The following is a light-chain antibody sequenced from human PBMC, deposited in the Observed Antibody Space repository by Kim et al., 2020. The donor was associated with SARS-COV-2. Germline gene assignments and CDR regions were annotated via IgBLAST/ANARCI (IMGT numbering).Light chain of an antibody. V-gene: IGLV3-1*01. CDR3: QAWDSTTAV. CDR1: ILGNKH. J-gene: IGLJ2*01. CDR2: QNT. Sequence: SYELTQPPSVSVSPGQTASITCSGDILGNKHACWYQQKPGQSPVLVIYQNTKRPSGIPERFSGSNSGNTATLTISGTQAMDEADYYCQAWDSTTAVFGGG.